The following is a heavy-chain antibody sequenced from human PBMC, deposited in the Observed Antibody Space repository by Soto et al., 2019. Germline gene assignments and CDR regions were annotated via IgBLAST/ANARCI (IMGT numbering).Heavy chain of an antibody. CDR2: VYYSGSA. V-gene: IGHV4-59*01. Sequence: SETLSLTCNVSGGSIRSYDWNWIRQPPGKTLEWIGDVYYSGSANYNPSLKSRVTISVDMSRNQFSLKLNSVTAADTAVYYCARGSMVRGPTPFDYWGQGTLVTVSS. J-gene: IGHJ4*02. CDR3: ARGSMVRGPTPFDY. CDR1: GGSIRSYD. D-gene: IGHD3-10*01.